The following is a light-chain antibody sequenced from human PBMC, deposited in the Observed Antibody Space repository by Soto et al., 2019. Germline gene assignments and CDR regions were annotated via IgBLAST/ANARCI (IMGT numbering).Light chain of an antibody. CDR2: EVN. J-gene: IGLJ3*02. CDR1: DSDIGAYNY. V-gene: IGLV2-14*01. Sequence: QSALTQPASISGSPGQTITISCTGSDSDIGAYNYVSWYQHRPGKAPKLIIFEVNNQPEGVSPRFSCSKSANTASLTISGLQADDEAAYYCASYTTTHTRVFGGGTQVTVL. CDR3: ASYTTTHTRV.